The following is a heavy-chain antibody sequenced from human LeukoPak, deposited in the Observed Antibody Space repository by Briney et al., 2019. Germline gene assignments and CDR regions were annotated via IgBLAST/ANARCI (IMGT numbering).Heavy chain of an antibody. J-gene: IGHJ3*02. CDR1: GFTFSSYS. V-gene: IGHV3-21*04. D-gene: IGHD3-9*01. CDR3: AKDRPVRYFDWLPAFDI. Sequence: PGGSLRLSCAASGFTFSSYSMNWVRQAPGKGLEWVSSISSSSSYIYYADSVKGRFTISRDNSKSTLYLQMNSLRAEDTAVYYCAKDRPVRYFDWLPAFDIWGQGTMVTVSS. CDR2: ISSSSSYI.